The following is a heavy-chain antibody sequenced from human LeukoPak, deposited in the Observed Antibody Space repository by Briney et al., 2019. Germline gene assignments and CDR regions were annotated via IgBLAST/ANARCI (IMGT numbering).Heavy chain of an antibody. J-gene: IGHJ4*02. CDR1: GFTFSRYS. CDR3: AREFSTVGTFDY. Sequence: PGGSLRLSCVTSGFTFSRYSMRWVRQAPGKGLEWVSSIYFTGNYISYADSVKGRFTISRDNAKSSLYLQMNSLRAEDTAVYYCAREFSTVGTFDYWGQGTLVAVSS. V-gene: IGHV3-21*01. D-gene: IGHD3-3*02. CDR2: IYFTGNYI.